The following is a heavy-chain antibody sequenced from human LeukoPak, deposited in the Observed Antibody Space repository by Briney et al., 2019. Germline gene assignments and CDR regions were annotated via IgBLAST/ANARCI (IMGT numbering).Heavy chain of an antibody. Sequence: SVKVSCKASGGAFSSYAISWVRQAPGQGLEWMGGIIPIFGTANYAQKFQGRVTITTDESTSTAYMELSSLRSEDTAVYYCAVGDTGYSSGWYPWGQGTLVTVSS. D-gene: IGHD6-19*01. CDR1: GGAFSSYA. CDR3: AVGDTGYSSGWYP. CDR2: IIPIFGTA. V-gene: IGHV1-69*05. J-gene: IGHJ5*02.